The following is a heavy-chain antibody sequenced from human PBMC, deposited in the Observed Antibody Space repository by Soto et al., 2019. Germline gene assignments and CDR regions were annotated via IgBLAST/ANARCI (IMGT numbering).Heavy chain of an antibody. CDR1: GGSFSGYY. V-gene: IGHV4-34*01. D-gene: IGHD2-2*01. Sequence: PSETLSLTCAVYGGSFSGYYWSWIRQPPGKGLEWIGEINHSGSTNYNPSLKSRVTISVDTSKNQFSLKLSSVTAADTAVYYCARGVRIVVVPAARYYYYGMDVWGKGTTVTVSS. CDR3: ARGVRIVVVPAARYYYYGMDV. J-gene: IGHJ6*04. CDR2: INHSGST.